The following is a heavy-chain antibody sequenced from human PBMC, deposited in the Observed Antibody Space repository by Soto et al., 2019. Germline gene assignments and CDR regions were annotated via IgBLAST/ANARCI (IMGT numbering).Heavy chain of an antibody. CDR3: ARTLYGDNVDY. D-gene: IGHD4-17*01. Sequence: GASVKVSCKASGYTFIRYGITWVRQATGQGLEWMGWMNPNSGNTGYAQKFQGRVTMTRNTSISTAYMELSSLRSEDTAVYYCARTLYGDNVDYWGQGTTVTVSS. J-gene: IGHJ4*03. CDR2: MNPNSGNT. V-gene: IGHV1-8*01. CDR1: GYTFIRYG.